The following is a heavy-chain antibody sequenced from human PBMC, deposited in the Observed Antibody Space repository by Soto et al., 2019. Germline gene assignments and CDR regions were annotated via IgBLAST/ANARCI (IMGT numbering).Heavy chain of an antibody. CDR3: ARDPYCSSTTCPWGYYGMDV. J-gene: IGHJ6*02. D-gene: IGHD2-2*01. V-gene: IGHV3-30*04. CDR2: TSYDGRNK. Sequence: PGGSLRISCVASGSTFSRYAMHWVRQAPGKGLEWVAVTSYDGRNKYYADSVKGRFTISRENSKNTLYLQMNSLTAEDTAVYYCARDPYCSSTTCPWGYYGMDVWGQGTTVTVSS. CDR1: GSTFSRYA.